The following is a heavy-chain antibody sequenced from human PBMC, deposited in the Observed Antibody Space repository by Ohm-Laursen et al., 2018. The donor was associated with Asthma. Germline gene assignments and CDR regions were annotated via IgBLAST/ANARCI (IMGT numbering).Heavy chain of an antibody. J-gene: IGHJ4*02. D-gene: IGHD5-24*01. CDR2: ISYDGSNK. CDR1: GFTFRSYA. V-gene: IGHV3-30-3*01. CDR3: AREGVEMATTLDY. Sequence: SLRLSCSASGFTFRSYAMHWVRQAPGKGLEWVAVISYDGSNKYYADSVKGRFTISRDNSKNTLYLQMNSLRAEDTAVYYCAREGVEMATTLDYWGQGTLVTVSS.